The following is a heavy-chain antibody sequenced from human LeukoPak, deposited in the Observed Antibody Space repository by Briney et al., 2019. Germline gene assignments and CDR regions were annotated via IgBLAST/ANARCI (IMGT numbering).Heavy chain of an antibody. V-gene: IGHV3-30-3*01. J-gene: IGHJ4*02. CDR2: ISPEGHMT. CDR3: VRGLDYFDY. Sequence: GGSLRLSCAASGFDFSRYVIHWVRQGPGKGLEWLAVISPEGHMTDYADSVKGRFTVSRDNSKNTLHLQMNSLRAEDTAVYYCVRGLDYFDYWGQGTLVTVSS. CDR1: GFDFSRYV. D-gene: IGHD6-6*01.